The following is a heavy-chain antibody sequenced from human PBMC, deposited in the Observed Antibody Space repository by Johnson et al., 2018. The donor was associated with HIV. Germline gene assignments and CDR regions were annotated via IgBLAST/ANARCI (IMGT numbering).Heavy chain of an antibody. V-gene: IGHV3-23*04. CDR3: AKDMFRWALLDGDTFDI. D-gene: IGHD1-26*01. Sequence: VQLVESGGGLVKPGGSLRLSCAASGFTVSSNYMSWVRQAPGKGLEWVSAISGSGGYTYYADSVKGRFTISRDSSKNTLYLQMNSLRAEDTAVYYCAKDMFRWALLDGDTFDIWGQGTMVTVSS. J-gene: IGHJ3*02. CDR1: GFTVSSNY. CDR2: ISGSGGYT.